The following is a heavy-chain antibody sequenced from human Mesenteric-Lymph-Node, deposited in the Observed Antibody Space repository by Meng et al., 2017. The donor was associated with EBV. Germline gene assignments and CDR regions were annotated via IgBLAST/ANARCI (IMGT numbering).Heavy chain of an antibody. V-gene: IGHV1-24*01. J-gene: IGHJ4*02. CDR1: GYRLTELS. Sequence: QVQLVQSGAEVMKPXXSVKVSCKVSGYRLTELSMQWVRQAPGKGSEWVGGFDPEDGERIYAQKFQGRVTVTEDTSTDTVYLELDSLTLEDSAVYYCATDRRRGYDFDYWGQGTLVTVSS. CDR3: ATDRRRGYDFDY. D-gene: IGHD6-25*01. CDR2: FDPEDGER.